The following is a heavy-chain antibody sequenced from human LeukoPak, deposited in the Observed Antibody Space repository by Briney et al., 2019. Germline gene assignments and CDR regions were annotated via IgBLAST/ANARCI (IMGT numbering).Heavy chain of an antibody. J-gene: IGHJ4*02. CDR1: GGSISSYY. CDR2: IYYSGST. D-gene: IGHD6-19*01. V-gene: IGHV4-59*12. CDR3: ARESRGWYLDYFDY. Sequence: SETLSLTCTVSGGSISSYYWSWIRQPPGKGLEWIGYIYYSGSTNYNPSLKSRVTISVDTSKNQFSLKLSSVTAADTAVYYCARESRGWYLDYFDYWGQGTLVTVSS.